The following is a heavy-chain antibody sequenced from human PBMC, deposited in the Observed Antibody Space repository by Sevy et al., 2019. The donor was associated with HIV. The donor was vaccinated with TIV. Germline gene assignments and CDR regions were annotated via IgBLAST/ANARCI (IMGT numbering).Heavy chain of an antibody. J-gene: IGHJ5*02. CDR3: ARDQHDYAGHIRTGWFDP. D-gene: IGHD4-17*01. CDR2: ISYDGSNK. Sequence: GGYLRLSCAASGVTFSSYAMHWVRQAPGKGLEWVAVISYDGSNKYYADSVKGRFTISRDNSKKTVYLQMNSLRVEDTAVYYCARDQHDYAGHIRTGWFDPWGQGALVTVSS. V-gene: IGHV3-30-3*01. CDR1: GVTFSSYA.